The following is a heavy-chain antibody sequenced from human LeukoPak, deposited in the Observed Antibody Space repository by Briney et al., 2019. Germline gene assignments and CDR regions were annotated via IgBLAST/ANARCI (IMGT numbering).Heavy chain of an antibody. CDR2: ISYDGSNK. Sequence: PGGPLRLSCAASGFTFSSYAMHWVRQAPGKGLEWVAVISYDGSNKYYADSVKGRFTISRDNSKNTLYLQMNSLRAEDTAVYYCARDTPYSGSYYGYFDYWGQGTLVTVSS. V-gene: IGHV3-30*04. CDR3: ARDTPYSGSYYGYFDY. J-gene: IGHJ4*02. D-gene: IGHD1-26*01. CDR1: GFTFSSYA.